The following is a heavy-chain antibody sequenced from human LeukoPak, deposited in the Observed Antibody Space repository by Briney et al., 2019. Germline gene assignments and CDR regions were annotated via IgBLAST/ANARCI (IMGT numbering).Heavy chain of an antibody. CDR2: IYPSGIT. Sequence: PSETLSLTCTVSGGSISSHYWSWIRQPPGKGLEWIGYIYPSGITNYNPSLKSRGTISVDTSKNQFSLKLSSVTAADTAVYYCARLLRNIVVVPAGSYWYFDLWGRGTLVTVSS. V-gene: IGHV4-4*09. D-gene: IGHD2-2*01. CDR1: GGSISSHY. J-gene: IGHJ2*01. CDR3: ARLLRNIVVVPAGSYWYFDL.